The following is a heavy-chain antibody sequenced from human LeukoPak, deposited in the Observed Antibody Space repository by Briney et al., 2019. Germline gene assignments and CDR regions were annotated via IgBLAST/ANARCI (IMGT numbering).Heavy chain of an antibody. J-gene: IGHJ4*02. CDR1: GGSFSGYY. CDR2: INHSGST. V-gene: IGHV4-34*01. CDR3: ATPMVRGVILAN. D-gene: IGHD3-10*01. Sequence: SETLSLTCAVYGGSFSGYYWSWIRQPPGKGLEWIGEINHSGSTNYNPSLKSRVTISVDTSKNQFSLKLSSVTAADTAVYYCATPMVRGVILANWGQGTLVTVSS.